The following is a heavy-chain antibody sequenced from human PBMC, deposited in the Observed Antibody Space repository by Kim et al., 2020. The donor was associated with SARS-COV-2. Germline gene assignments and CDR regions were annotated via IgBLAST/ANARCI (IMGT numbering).Heavy chain of an antibody. CDR3: ARARIAAHPAFFDY. V-gene: IGHV4-34*01. Sequence: TPSLKSRVTISVDTSKNQVSLKLSSVTAADTAVYYCARARIAAHPAFFDYWGQGTLVTVSS. J-gene: IGHJ4*02. D-gene: IGHD6-6*01.